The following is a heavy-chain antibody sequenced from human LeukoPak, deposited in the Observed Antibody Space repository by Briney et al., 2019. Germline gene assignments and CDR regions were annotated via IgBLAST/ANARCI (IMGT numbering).Heavy chain of an antibody. Sequence: GGSLRLSCAASGFTFSSYWMNWVRQVPGKGLVWVSRIASDGNNRDYAASVKGRFTISRDNAKNTLYLQMNSLRVEDTAVYYCARGRPHGNDYWGQGTLVTVSS. CDR3: ARGRPHGNDY. J-gene: IGHJ4*02. CDR2: IASDGNNR. D-gene: IGHD4-23*01. V-gene: IGHV3-74*01. CDR1: GFTFSSYW.